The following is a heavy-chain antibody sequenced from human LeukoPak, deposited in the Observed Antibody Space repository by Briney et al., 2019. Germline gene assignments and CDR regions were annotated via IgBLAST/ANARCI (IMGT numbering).Heavy chain of an antibody. CDR1: GGSIRSTTHY. CDR3: ATMKAVRVNDFWSGYPDY. V-gene: IGHV4-61*01. D-gene: IGHD3-3*01. J-gene: IGHJ4*02. CDR2: IYHSGTT. Sequence: SETLSLTCTVSGGSIRSTTHYWSWIRQPPGKGLEWIGYIYHSGTTNYNPSLRSRVTISVDTSKNQFSLKLSSVTAADTAVCYCATMKAVRVNDFWSGYPDYWGQGTLVTVSS.